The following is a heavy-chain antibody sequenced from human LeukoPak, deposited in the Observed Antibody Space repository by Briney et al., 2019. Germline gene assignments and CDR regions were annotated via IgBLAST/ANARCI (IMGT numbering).Heavy chain of an antibody. CDR3: ARCLGVLMVYAMGNWFDP. J-gene: IGHJ5*02. CDR2: IYHSGST. D-gene: IGHD2-8*01. CDR1: GYSISSGYY. Sequence: PSETLSLTCTVSGYSISSGYYWGWIRQPPGKGLEWIGSIYHSGSTYYNPSLKSRVTISVDTSKNQFSLKLSSVTAADTAVYYCARCLGVLMVYAMGNWFDPWGQGTLVTVSS. V-gene: IGHV4-38-2*02.